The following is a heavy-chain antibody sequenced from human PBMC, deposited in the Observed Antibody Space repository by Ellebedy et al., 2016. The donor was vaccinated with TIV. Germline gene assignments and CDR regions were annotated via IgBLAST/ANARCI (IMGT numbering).Heavy chain of an antibody. CDR2: ISYDGSNK. CDR1: GFIFSTYP. CDR3: AKEPPNY. J-gene: IGHJ4*02. V-gene: IGHV3-30*04. Sequence: GGSLRLXXTASGFIFSTYPMNWVRQAPGKGLEWVAVISYDGSNKYYADSVKGRFTISRDNSKNTLYLQMNSLRAEDTAVYYCAKEPPNYWGQGTLVTVSS.